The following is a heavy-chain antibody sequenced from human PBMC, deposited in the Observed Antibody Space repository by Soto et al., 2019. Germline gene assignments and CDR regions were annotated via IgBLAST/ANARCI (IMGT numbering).Heavy chain of an antibody. CDR2: ISSSSSYI. CDR3: ARTPTPITMIVVEEYYFDY. Sequence: EVQLVESGGGLVKPGGSLRLSCAASGFTFSSYSMNWVRQARGKGLEWVSSISSSSSYIYYADSVKGRFTISRDNAKNSLYLQMNSLRAEDTAVYYCARTPTPITMIVVEEYYFDYWGQGTLVTVSS. J-gene: IGHJ4*02. CDR1: GFTFSSYS. V-gene: IGHV3-21*01. D-gene: IGHD3-22*01.